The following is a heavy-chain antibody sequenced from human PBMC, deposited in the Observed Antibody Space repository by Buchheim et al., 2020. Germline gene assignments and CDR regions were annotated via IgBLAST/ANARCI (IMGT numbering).Heavy chain of an antibody. Sequence: EVQLLESGGGLVQPGGSLRLSCAASGFTFSSYAMSWVRQAPGKGLEWVSAISGSGGTTYYADSVKGRFTISRDNSKNTLYLQKNTLRAEDTAVYYCAKGLVLRYFDWLLGYYRMDVLGPGTT. CDR3: AKGLVLRYFDWLLGYYRMDV. CDR1: GFTFSSYA. V-gene: IGHV3-23*01. D-gene: IGHD3-9*01. CDR2: ISGSGGTT. J-gene: IGHJ6*01.